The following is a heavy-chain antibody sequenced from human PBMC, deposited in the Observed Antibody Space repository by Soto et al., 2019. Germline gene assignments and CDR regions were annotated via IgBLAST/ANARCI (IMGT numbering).Heavy chain of an antibody. CDR3: AGAVVLTAILDWFDP. V-gene: IGHV4-30-4*01. CDR2: IDYRGST. Sequence: QVQLQESGPGLVKPSQTLSLTCTVSGGSISSGDYYWSWIRQPPGKGLEWIGYIDYRGSTYYNPSLKSRVTISVDTSKNQLTLQLTSVTAADTAVSYCAGAVVLTAILDWFDPWGQGTLVTVSS. J-gene: IGHJ5*02. CDR1: GGSISSGDYY. D-gene: IGHD2-21*02.